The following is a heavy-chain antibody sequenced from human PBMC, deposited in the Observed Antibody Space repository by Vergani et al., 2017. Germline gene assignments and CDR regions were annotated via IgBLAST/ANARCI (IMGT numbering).Heavy chain of an antibody. V-gene: IGHV3-43*02. J-gene: IGHJ4*02. D-gene: IGHD4-11*01. CDR2: ISGDGGST. CDR3: AKDSYSNYEPARRFDY. CDR1: GFTFDDYA. Sequence: EVQLVESGGGVVQPGGSLRLSCAASGFTFDDYAMHWVRRAPGKGLEWVSLISGDGGSTYYADSVKGRFTISGDNSKNSLYLQMNSLRTEDTALYYCAKDSYSNYEPARRFDYWGQGTLVTVSS.